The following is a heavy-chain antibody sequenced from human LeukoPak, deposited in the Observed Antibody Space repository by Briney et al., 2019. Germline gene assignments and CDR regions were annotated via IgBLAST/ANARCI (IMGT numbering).Heavy chain of an antibody. CDR1: GGSVSSGSYY. CDR2: IYYSGST. J-gene: IGHJ4*02. Sequence: SETLSLTCTVSGGSVSSGSYYWSWIRQPPGKGLEWIGYIYYSGSTNYNPSLKSRVTISVDTSKNQFSLKLSSVTAADTAVYYCARDFTTVTSYYYFDYWGQGTLVTVSS. D-gene: IGHD4-17*01. CDR3: ARDFTTVTSYYYFDY. V-gene: IGHV4-61*01.